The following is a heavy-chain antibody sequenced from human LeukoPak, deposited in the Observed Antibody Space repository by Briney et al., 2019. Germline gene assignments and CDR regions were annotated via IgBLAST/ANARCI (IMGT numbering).Heavy chain of an antibody. V-gene: IGHV4-61*01. CDR3: ARVAVAGTFRIYYFDY. Sequence: SETLSLTCTVSDNSVSSGSYYWSWIRQPPGKGLEWIGYIHYSGSTNYNPSLKSRVTISVDTSKNQFSLKLSSVTAADTAVYYCARVAVAGTFRIYYFDYWGQGTLVTASS. CDR1: DNSVSSGSYY. CDR2: IHYSGST. J-gene: IGHJ4*02. D-gene: IGHD6-19*01.